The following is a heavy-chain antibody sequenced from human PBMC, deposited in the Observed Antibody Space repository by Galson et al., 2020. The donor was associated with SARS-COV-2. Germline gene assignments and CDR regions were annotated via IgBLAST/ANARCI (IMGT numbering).Heavy chain of an antibody. CDR2: ISSSSSYI. CDR3: ARDPSIAAAGRGLFDP. D-gene: IGHD6-13*01. CDR1: GFTFSSYS. J-gene: IGHJ5*02. V-gene: IGHV3-21*01. Sequence: GGSLRLSCAASGFTFSSYSMNWVRQAPGKGPEWVSSISSSSSYIYYADSVKGRFTISRDNAKNSLYLQMNSLRAEDTAVYYCARDPSIAAAGRGLFDPWGQGTLVTVSS.